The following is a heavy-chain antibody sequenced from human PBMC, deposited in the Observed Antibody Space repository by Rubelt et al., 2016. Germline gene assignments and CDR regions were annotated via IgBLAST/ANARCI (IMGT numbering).Heavy chain of an antibody. J-gene: IGHJ3*02. V-gene: IGHV3-43*01. CDR2: ISWDGGST. CDR3: AKDLYVAAAGSGTDAFDI. CDR1: GFTFDDYT. Sequence: RLSCAASGFTFDDYTMHWVRQAPGKGLEWVSLISWDGGSTYYADSVKGRFTISRDNAKNSLYLQMNSLRAEDTALYYCAKDLYVAAAGSGTDAFDIWGQGTMVTVSS. D-gene: IGHD6-13*01.